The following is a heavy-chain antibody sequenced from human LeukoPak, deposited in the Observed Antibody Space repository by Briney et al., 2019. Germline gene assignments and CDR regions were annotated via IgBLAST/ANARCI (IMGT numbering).Heavy chain of an antibody. CDR3: ARLPSY. J-gene: IGHJ4*02. Sequence: PGGSLRLSCAASGFSFSDYYMSWIRQAPGKGLEWVSYISHRVSDVQYADSVKGRFTISRANARHSLYSQMNGLRAEDTAVYYFARLPSYWGQGTLVSVCS. V-gene: IGHV3-11*04. CDR2: ISHRVSDV. CDR1: GFSFSDYY.